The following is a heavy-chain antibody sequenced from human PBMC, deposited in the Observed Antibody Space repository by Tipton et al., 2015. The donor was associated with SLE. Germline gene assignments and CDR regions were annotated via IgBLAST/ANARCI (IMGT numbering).Heavy chain of an antibody. V-gene: IGHV3-53*05. D-gene: IGHD6-19*01. CDR2: IYSGGST. CDR1: GFTVSSNY. J-gene: IGHJ4*02. Sequence: GSLRLSCAASGFTVSSNYMSWVRQAPGKGLEWVSVIYSGGSTYYADSVKGRLTISRDNSKNTLYLQMNSLRAEDTAVYYCARDRVSGWFDFDYWGQGTLVTVSS. CDR3: ARDRVSGWFDFDY.